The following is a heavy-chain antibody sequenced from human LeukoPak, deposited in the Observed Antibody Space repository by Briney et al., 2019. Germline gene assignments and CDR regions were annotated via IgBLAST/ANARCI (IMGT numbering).Heavy chain of an antibody. CDR1: GFTFSSYG. V-gene: IGHV3-30*18. D-gene: IGHD2-2*01. J-gene: IGHJ4*02. Sequence: PGGSLRLSCAASGFTFSSYGMHWVRQAPGKGLEWVAVISYDGSNKYYADSVKGRFTISRDNSKNTLYLQMNSLGAADTAVYYCAKDGGGYCNNSSCWGQGTLVTVSS. CDR3: AKDGGGYCNNSSC. CDR2: ISYDGSNK.